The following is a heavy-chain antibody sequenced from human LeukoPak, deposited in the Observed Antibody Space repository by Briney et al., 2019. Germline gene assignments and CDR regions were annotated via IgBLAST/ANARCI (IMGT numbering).Heavy chain of an antibody. D-gene: IGHD6-19*01. CDR2: IYYSGST. CDR3: ARDPQSTSGWTYYYYGMDV. J-gene: IGHJ6*02. V-gene: IGHV4-39*07. CDR1: GGSISSSSYY. Sequence: SETLSLTCTVSGGSISSSSYYWGWIRQPPGKGLEWIGSIYYSGSTYYNPSLKSRVTISVDTSKNQFSLKLSSVTAADTAVYYCARDPQSTSGWTYYYYGMDVWGQGTTVTVSS.